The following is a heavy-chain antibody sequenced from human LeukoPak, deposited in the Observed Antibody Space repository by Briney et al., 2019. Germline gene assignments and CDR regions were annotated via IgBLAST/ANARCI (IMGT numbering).Heavy chain of an antibody. CDR2: IYYSGST. CDR1: GGSISTSPYY. V-gene: IGHV4-39*01. CDR3: ASHRGHYDSSGHYADY. D-gene: IGHD3-22*01. J-gene: IGHJ4*02. Sequence: PSETLSLTCTVSGGSISTSPYYWGWIRQPPGKGLEWIGTIYYSGSTYYNPSLKSRVTISVDTSKNQFSLRLTSVTAADTAVYYCASHRGHYDSSGHYADYWGQRTLLTVSS.